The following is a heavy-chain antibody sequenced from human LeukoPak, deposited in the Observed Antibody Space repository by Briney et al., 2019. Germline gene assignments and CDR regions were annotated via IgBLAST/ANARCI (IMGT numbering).Heavy chain of an antibody. Sequence: GAAVNVSCKASRGSFSSYVLSGVRQAPGQGVEWMGWIIPIFGTTYYAQKFQGRVTITADKSTSTAYMELSSLSSEDTAVYYCARSLAAAGIADLPNDYWGQGTLVTVSS. CDR3: ARSLAAAGIADLPNDY. D-gene: IGHD6-13*01. J-gene: IGHJ4*02. V-gene: IGHV1-69*06. CDR1: RGSFSSYV. CDR2: IIPIFGTT.